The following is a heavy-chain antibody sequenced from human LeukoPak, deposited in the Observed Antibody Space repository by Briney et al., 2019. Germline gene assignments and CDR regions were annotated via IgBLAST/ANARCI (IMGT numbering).Heavy chain of an antibody. CDR1: GFTFSSYA. V-gene: IGHV3-30-3*01. CDR2: ISYDGSSK. CDR3: AREGNHYDILTGYYYAYYFDY. J-gene: IGHJ4*02. Sequence: GGSLRLSCAASGFTFSSYAMHWVRQAPGKGLEWVAVISYDGSSKYYADSVKGRFTISRDNSKNTLYLQMNSLRAEDTAVYYCAREGNHYDILTGYYYAYYFDYWGQGTLVTVSS. D-gene: IGHD3-9*01.